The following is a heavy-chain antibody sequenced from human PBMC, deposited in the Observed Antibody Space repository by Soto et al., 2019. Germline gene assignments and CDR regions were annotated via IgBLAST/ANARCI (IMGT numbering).Heavy chain of an antibody. CDR3: AKDILMSRYFEWLSDDY. V-gene: IGHV3-23*01. J-gene: IGHJ4*02. CDR2: ISGSGGST. CDR1: VFTLSSYS. D-gene: IGHD3-9*01. Sequence: LRLSCEASVFTLSSYSMIWVRQAPGKGLEWVSAISGSGGSTYYADSVKVRFTISRDNSKNTLYLQMNSLRAEDTAVYYCAKDILMSRYFEWLSDDYWGQGTLVTVSS.